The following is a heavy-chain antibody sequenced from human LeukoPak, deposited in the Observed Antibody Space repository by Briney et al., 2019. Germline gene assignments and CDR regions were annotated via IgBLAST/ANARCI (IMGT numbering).Heavy chain of an antibody. J-gene: IGHJ4*02. V-gene: IGHV3-15*01. CDR2: IKSKTDGGTT. CDR1: GFTFSSYS. CDR3: TTAEITMVRGVIITLDY. Sequence: GGSLRLSCAASGFTFSSYSMNWVRQAPGKGLEWVGRIKSKTDGGTTDYAAPVKGRFTISRDDSKNTLYLQMNSLKTEDTAVYYCTTAEITMVRGVIITLDYWGQGTLVTVSS. D-gene: IGHD3-10*01.